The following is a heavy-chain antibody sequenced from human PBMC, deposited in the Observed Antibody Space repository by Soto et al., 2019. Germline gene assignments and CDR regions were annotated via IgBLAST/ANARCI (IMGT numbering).Heavy chain of an antibody. CDR3: AKDRYLDHDSRGYLFDN. J-gene: IGHJ4*02. V-gene: IGHV3-23*01. CDR2: ISCYCDFT. Sequence: EVQLLESGGDLIQPGGSLRLSCAASGFTFNIYAMTWVRQAPGKGLEWVSAISCYCDFTYYADSVEGRFTISRDNSKNTLYLQMNSLRAEDTAVYYCAKDRYLDHDSRGYLFDNWGQGTLVTVSS. D-gene: IGHD3-22*01. CDR1: GFTFNIYA.